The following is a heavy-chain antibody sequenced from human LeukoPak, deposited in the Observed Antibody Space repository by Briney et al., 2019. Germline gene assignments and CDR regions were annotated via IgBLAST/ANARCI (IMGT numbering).Heavy chain of an antibody. Sequence: PSETLSLTCTVSGGSISSYYWSWIRQPPGKGLEWIGYIYYSGSTNYNPSLKSRVTISVDTSKNQFSLKLSSVTAADTAVYYCARGLIMAVAGRGGFHYWGQGTLVTVSS. CDR1: GGSISSYY. CDR3: ARGLIMAVAGRGGFHY. CDR2: IYYSGST. J-gene: IGHJ4*02. V-gene: IGHV4-59*01. D-gene: IGHD6-13*01.